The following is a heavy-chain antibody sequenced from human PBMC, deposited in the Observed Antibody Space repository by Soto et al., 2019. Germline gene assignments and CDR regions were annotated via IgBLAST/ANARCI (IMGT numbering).Heavy chain of an antibody. V-gene: IGHV3-48*02. J-gene: IGHJ5*02. D-gene: IGHD6-19*01. Sequence: EVQLVESGGGLVQPGGSLRLSCAASGFTFNSYSMNWVRQAPGKGLEWVSYISSSSTTKYYTDSVKGRFTISRDNAKNSLYLQMNSLRDDDTAVYYCARPSSGWKNCFAPGGQGTLVTVSS. CDR2: ISSSSTTK. CDR3: ARPSSGWKNCFAP. CDR1: GFTFNSYS.